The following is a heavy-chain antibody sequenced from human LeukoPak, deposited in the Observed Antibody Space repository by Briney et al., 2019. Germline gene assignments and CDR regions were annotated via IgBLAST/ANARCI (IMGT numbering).Heavy chain of an antibody. Sequence: SETLSLTCTVSGGSISSYYWSWIRQPPGKGLEWIGYIYYSGSTNYNPSLKSRVTISVDASKNQFSLKLSSVTAADTAVYYCARGEYSYGPYYMDVWGKGTTVTVSS. CDR1: GGSISSYY. V-gene: IGHV4-59*01. CDR3: ARGEYSYGPYYMDV. J-gene: IGHJ6*03. D-gene: IGHD5-18*01. CDR2: IYYSGST.